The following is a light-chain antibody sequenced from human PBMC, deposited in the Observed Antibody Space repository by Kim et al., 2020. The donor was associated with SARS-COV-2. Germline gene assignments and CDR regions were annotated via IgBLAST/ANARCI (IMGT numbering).Light chain of an antibody. CDR3: QQSHTTPLLT. V-gene: IGKV1-39*01. J-gene: IGKJ4*01. CDR1: QSIGRY. CDR2: AAS. Sequence: DIQMTQSPSSLSASVGDRVTIACRASQSIGRYLNWYQQKPGKAPKLLIFAASTLQSGVPSRFSGSGSGTDFTLTVTSLQPEDFATYYCQQSHTTPLLTFGGGTKVDIK.